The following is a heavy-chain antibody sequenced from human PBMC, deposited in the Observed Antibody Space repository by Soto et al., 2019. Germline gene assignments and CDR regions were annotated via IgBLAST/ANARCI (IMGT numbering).Heavy chain of an antibody. D-gene: IGHD1-1*01. J-gene: IGHJ4*02. CDR3: ARHYNLPDY. CDR2: IYYTGIT. CDR1: GDCISSGDCY. V-gene: IGHV4-30-4*01. Sequence: QVQQQESGPGLLRPSQTLSLTWTVSGDCISSGDCYWSWIRQPPGKGLEWIGYIYYTGITKYNPSLKSRLTISVDTSKNQFSLKVTSVTAADTAIYYCARHYNLPDYWGQGTLVTVSS.